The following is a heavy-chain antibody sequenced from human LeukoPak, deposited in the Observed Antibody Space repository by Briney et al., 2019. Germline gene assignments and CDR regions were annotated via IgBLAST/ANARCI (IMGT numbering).Heavy chain of an antibody. CDR1: GFTFSSYG. CDR3: AKALGTLDRSIDY. D-gene: IGHD3-22*01. CDR2: ISGSGGST. V-gene: IGHV3-23*01. J-gene: IGHJ4*02. Sequence: GGSLRLSCAASGFTFSSYGMSWVRQAPGKGLEWGSAISGSGGSTYYADSVKGRFTISRDNSKNTLYMQMNSLRAEDTAVYYFAKALGTLDRSIDYGGQGTLVTVSS.